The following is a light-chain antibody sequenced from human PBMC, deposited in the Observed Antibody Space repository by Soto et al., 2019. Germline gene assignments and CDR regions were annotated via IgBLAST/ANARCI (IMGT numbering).Light chain of an antibody. CDR1: QSINRH. CDR2: DAS. Sequence: EIVLTHSPATLSLSPGERATLSCGASQSINRHLAWYRQKPGQAPRLLIYDASNRATGIPARFSGSGSGTDFTLTISSLEPEDFGVYYCQQRSNWPPVTFGGGTKVDIK. CDR3: QQRSNWPPVT. J-gene: IGKJ4*01. V-gene: IGKV3-11*01.